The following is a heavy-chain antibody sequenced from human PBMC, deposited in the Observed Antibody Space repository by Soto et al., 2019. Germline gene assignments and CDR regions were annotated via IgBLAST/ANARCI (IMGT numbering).Heavy chain of an antibody. CDR3: AKDLCSVTTFYCLEN. CDR1: GFTFSSYA. D-gene: IGHD4-4*01. J-gene: IGHJ4*02. CDR2: VSGSSGSK. Sequence: EVQLLESGGGLVQPGGSLRLSCAASGFTFSSYAMSWVRQAPGKGLEWVSSVSGSSGSKSYADSVKGRFTISRDNSKSTVYLQMNSLRAEDTAVYFCAKDLCSVTTFYCLENWCQGTLVTVAS. V-gene: IGHV3-23*01.